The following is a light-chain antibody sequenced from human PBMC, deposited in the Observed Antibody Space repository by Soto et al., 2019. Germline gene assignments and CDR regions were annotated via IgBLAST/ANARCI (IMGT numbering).Light chain of an antibody. CDR1: PSLTSSY. J-gene: IGKJ2*01. Sequence: EIVLTQSPGTLSLSPGERATLSCRASPSLTSSYLAWYQQKPDQAPRLLIYGASARATGIPGRFSGSGSGTVFALTLSRLVPKDFAVYFYKLYESTLPSFTFGQGTKLEIK. V-gene: IGKV3-20*01. CDR3: KLYESTLPSFT. CDR2: GAS.